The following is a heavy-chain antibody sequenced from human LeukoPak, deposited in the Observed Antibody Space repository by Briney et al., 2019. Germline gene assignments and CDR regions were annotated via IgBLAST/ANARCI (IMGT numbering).Heavy chain of an antibody. Sequence: PGRSLRLSCAASGFTFSSYAMHWVRQAPGKGLEWVAVISYDGSNKYYADSVKGRFTISRDNSKNTLYLQMNSLRAEDTAMYYCARDWKEYCSGGTCYHTDYWGQGTLVTVSS. CDR3: ARDWKEYCSGGTCYHTDY. CDR1: GFTFSSYA. V-gene: IGHV3-30*04. CDR2: ISYDGSNK. D-gene: IGHD2-15*01. J-gene: IGHJ4*02.